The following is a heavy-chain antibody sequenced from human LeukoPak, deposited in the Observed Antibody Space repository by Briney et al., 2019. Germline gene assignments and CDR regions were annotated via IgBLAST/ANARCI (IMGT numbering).Heavy chain of an antibody. Sequence: QPGGSLRLSCAASGFTFSRYEMNWVRQAPGKGLEWVSYISSSGSTIYYADSVKGRFTISRDNAKNSLYLQMNSLRAEDTAVYYCARAYSYGIFYFDYWGQGTLVTVSS. V-gene: IGHV3-48*03. CDR1: GFTFSRYE. J-gene: IGHJ4*02. D-gene: IGHD5-18*01. CDR3: ARAYSYGIFYFDY. CDR2: ISSSGSTI.